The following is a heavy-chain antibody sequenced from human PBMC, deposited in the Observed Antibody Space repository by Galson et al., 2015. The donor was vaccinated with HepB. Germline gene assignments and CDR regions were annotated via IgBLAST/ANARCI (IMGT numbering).Heavy chain of an antibody. CDR2: MTGSGTNT. CDR3: AKDLLDNAHPRVFDY. V-gene: IGHV3-23*01. Sequence: SLRLSCAASGFSISSYAMNWVRQAPGKGLEWVSAMTGSGTNTYYADSVRGRFTISRDNSKNTLYLEMNSLRADDTAVYYCAKDLLDNAHPRVFDYWGQGTLVTVSS. CDR1: GFSISSYA. J-gene: IGHJ4*02. D-gene: IGHD1-1*01.